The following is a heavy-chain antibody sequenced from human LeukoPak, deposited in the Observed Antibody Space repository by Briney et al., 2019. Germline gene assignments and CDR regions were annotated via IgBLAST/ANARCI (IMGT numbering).Heavy chain of an antibody. CDR2: ISYDGSNE. CDR1: GFTFSSYA. D-gene: IGHD3-3*02. Sequence: PGGSLRLSCAASGFTFSSYAMHWVRQAPGKGLEWVAVISYDGSNEYYADSVKGRFTISRDNSKNTLYLQMNSLRAEDTAVYYCARVSSDYWGQGTLVTVSS. CDR3: ARVSSDY. V-gene: IGHV3-30*04. J-gene: IGHJ4*02.